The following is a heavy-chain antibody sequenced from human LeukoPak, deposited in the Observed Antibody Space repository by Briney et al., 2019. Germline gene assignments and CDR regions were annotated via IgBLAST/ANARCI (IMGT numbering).Heavy chain of an antibody. CDR2: INPKSSGR. J-gene: IGHJ5*02. Sequence: ASVKVSCKTSGYSFSDYSIHWVRQAPGQGLEWMGWINPKSSGRNYALKFQGRVTMTKDTSTSTAYLELSSLRSDDTAVYYCARDSAVVAAALWFDPWGQGTLVTVSS. CDR1: GYSFSDYS. V-gene: IGHV1-2*07. D-gene: IGHD2-15*01. CDR3: ARDSAVVAAALWFDP.